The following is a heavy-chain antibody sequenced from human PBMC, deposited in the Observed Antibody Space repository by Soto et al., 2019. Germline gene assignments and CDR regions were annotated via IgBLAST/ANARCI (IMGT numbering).Heavy chain of an antibody. CDR2: ISYDATNQ. V-gene: IGHV3-30-3*01. CDR3: AREGVGPYDFWSGYYVH. J-gene: IGHJ4*02. Sequence: QVQLVESGGGVVQPGRSLRLSCTASGFIFSQYVMHWVRQAPGKGLEWVAIISYDATNQYYADSVRGRFTISRENSNNTVYLQMNRLSAEDTAVYYCAREGVGPYDFWSGYYVHWGQGTLVTVSS. CDR1: GFIFSQYV. D-gene: IGHD3-3*01.